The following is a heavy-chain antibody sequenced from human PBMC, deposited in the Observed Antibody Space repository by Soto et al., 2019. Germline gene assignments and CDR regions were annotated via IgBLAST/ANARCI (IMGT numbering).Heavy chain of an antibody. CDR2: INPGGSAI. CDR1: GFTFSSYW. CDR3: AGPDLAVAGNIAFDI. V-gene: IGHV3-7*05. Sequence: EVQLVESGGGLVQPGGTLRLSCAASGFTFSSYWMTWVRQAPGKGLEWGANINPGGSAIYYADSVKGRFTISRDNATTSVYLQMNCLRAEPTARYYCAGPDLAVAGNIAFDIWGLGTMVTVSS. D-gene: IGHD6-19*01. J-gene: IGHJ3*02.